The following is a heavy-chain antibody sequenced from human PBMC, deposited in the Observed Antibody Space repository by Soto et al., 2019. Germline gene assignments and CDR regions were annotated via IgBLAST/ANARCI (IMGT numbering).Heavy chain of an antibody. V-gene: IGHV1-18*01. CDR2: ISAYNGNT. D-gene: IGHD3-10*01. CDR3: ARDLWFGEFSPRWFDP. J-gene: IGHJ5*02. Sequence: ASVKVSCKASGYTFTSYGISWVRQAPGQGLEWMGWISAYNGNTNYAQKLQGRVTMTTDTSTSTAYMELRSLRSDDTAVYYCARDLWFGEFSPRWFDPWGQGTLVTVSS. CDR1: GYTFTSYG.